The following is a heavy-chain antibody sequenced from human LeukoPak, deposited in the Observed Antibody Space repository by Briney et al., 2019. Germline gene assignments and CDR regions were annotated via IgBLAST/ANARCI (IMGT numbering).Heavy chain of an antibody. CDR3: ARADKSIAAAGLDY. CDR2: ITPTGGST. J-gene: IGHJ4*02. CDR1: GYTFTNYY. V-gene: IGHV1-46*04. Sequence: ASVKVSCKAFGYTFTNYYVHWVRQAPGQGLEWMGIITPTGGSTSYAHKLEGRLTMTRDTSTSTVYMELSSLRSEDTALYYCARADKSIAAAGLDYWGQGTLVTVSA. D-gene: IGHD6-13*01.